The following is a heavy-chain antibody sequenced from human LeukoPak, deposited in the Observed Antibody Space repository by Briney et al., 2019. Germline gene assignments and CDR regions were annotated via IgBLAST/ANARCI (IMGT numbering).Heavy chain of an antibody. CDR2: ITSDGSST. D-gene: IGHD3-16*02. CDR3: ARDRCYIFDY. V-gene: IGHV3-74*01. CDR1: GFTFSSTW. Sequence: GGSLRLSCAASGFTFSSTWMNWVRQGPGKGLEWVSRITSDGSSTIYADSVKGRFTISRDNAKSTVYLQMNSLRAEDTAVYFCARDRCYIFDYWGQGAPVTVSS. J-gene: IGHJ4*02.